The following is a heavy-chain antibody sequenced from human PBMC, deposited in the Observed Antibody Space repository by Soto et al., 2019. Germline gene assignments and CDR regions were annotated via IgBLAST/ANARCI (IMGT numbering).Heavy chain of an antibody. CDR3: AKDSDILVAVATIAPNAFDI. D-gene: IGHD2-15*01. CDR1: GLTFSSYA. V-gene: IGHV3-23*01. Sequence: EVQLLESGGDLVQPGGSLRLSCEASGLTFSSYAMSWVRQAPGKGLERISSISARGVYTDYADSVKGRFTISRDNSKNTLHLQMNSLRAEDTAVYYCAKDSDILVAVATIAPNAFDIWGQGTMVTVSS. J-gene: IGHJ3*02. CDR2: ISARGVYT.